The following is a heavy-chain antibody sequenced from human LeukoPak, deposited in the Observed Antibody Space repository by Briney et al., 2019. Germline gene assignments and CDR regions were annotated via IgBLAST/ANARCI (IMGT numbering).Heavy chain of an antibody. V-gene: IGHV4-34*01. CDR3: AXGPXVLRYFDWLPQH. J-gene: IGHJ4*02. CDR2: INHSGST. CDR1: GGSFSGYY. Sequence: SETLSLTCAVYGGSFSGYYWSWIRQPPGKGLEWIGEINHSGSTNYNPSLKSRVTISVDTSKNQFSLKLSSVTAADTAVYYCAXGPXVLRYFDWLPQHWGQGTLVTVSS. D-gene: IGHD3-9*01.